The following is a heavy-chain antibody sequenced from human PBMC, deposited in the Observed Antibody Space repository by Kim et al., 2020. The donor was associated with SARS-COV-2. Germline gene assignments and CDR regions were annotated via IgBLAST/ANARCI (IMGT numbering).Heavy chain of an antibody. D-gene: IGHD6-19*01. Sequence: SETLSLTCTVSGYSISSGYYWGWIRQPPGKGLEWIGSIYHSGSTYYNPSLKSRVTISVDTSKNQFSLKLSSVTAADTAVYYCARGASFYAQGVSDDGREWLVPDYFDYWGQGTLVTVSS. CDR2: IYHSGST. J-gene: IGHJ4*02. V-gene: IGHV4-38-2*02. CDR1: GYSISSGYY. CDR3: ARGASFYAQGVSDDGREWLVPDYFDY.